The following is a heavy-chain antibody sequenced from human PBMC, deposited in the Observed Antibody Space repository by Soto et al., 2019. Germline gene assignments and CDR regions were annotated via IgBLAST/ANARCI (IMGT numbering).Heavy chain of an antibody. CDR1: GGSFTNYN. CDR3: ARGYGSSSFDP. D-gene: IGHD6-13*01. J-gene: IGHJ5*02. V-gene: IGHV1-3*01. Sequence: ASVKASCKSSGGSFTNYNRYWRRQAPGQRLEWMGWINGGNGYTKYSQIFQGRVTFTRDTSETTVYMELSSLRSEDTAVYYCARGYGSSSFDPLGKGALGTVSS. CDR2: INGGNGYT.